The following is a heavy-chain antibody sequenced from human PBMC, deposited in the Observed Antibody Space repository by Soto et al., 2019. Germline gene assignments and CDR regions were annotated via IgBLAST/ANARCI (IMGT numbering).Heavy chain of an antibody. CDR1: GYTFTSYG. J-gene: IGHJ5*02. CDR2: IIPIFGTA. CDR3: ARDASDPYGSGSYYSYNWFDP. V-gene: IGHV1-69*13. D-gene: IGHD3-10*01. Sequence: SVKVSCKASGYTFTSYGISWVRQAPGQGLEWMGGIIPIFGTANYAQKFQGRVTITADESTSTAYMELSSLRSEDTAVYYCARDASDPYGSGSYYSYNWFDPWGQGTLVTVSS.